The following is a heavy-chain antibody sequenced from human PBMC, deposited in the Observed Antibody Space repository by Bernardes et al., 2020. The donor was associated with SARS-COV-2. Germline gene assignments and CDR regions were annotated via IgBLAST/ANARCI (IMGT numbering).Heavy chain of an antibody. CDR3: AREVHPLYYGSGNGAFDS. D-gene: IGHD3-10*01. CDR2: IYYSGST. V-gene: IGHV4-39*01. J-gene: IGHJ3*02. CDR1: GGSISSSSYY. Sequence: SETLSLTCTVSGGSISSSSYYWGWIRQPPGKGLEWIGSIYYSGSTYYNPSLKSRVTISVDTSKNQFSLKLSSVTAADTVVNYCAREVHPLYYGSGNGAFDSEVQLPMVTVAS.